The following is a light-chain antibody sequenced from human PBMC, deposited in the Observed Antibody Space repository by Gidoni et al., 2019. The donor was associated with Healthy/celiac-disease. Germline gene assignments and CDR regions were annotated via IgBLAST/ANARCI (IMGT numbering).Light chain of an antibody. V-gene: IGKV1-39*01. CDR2: AAS. CDR1: QSISSY. Sequence: DIQMTQSPSSLSASVGDRVTITSRASQSISSYLNWYQQKPGKAPKLLIYAASSLQSGVPSRFSGSGSGTDFTLTISSLQPEDFATYSCQQSYSTPPYTFGQGTKLEIK. CDR3: QQSYSTPPYT. J-gene: IGKJ2*01.